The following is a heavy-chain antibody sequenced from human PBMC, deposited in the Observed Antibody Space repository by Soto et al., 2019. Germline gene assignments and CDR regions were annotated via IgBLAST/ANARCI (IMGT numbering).Heavy chain of an antibody. CDR3: VKDTYDSSGYYSHFDY. J-gene: IGHJ4*02. V-gene: IGHV3-64D*06. Sequence: GGSLRLSCSASGFTFSSYAMHWVRQAPGKGLEYVSAISSNGGSTYYADSVKGRFTISRGNSKNTLYLQMSSLRAEDTAVYYCVKDTYDSSGYYSHFDYWGQGTLVTVSS. CDR2: ISSNGGST. D-gene: IGHD3-22*01. CDR1: GFTFSSYA.